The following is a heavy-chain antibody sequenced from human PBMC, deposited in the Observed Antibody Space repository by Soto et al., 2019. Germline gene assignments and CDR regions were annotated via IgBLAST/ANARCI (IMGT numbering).Heavy chain of an antibody. CDR1: GRTFSSYA. CDR3: ARRGSSSNSNYYYYGMDV. V-gene: IGHV1-69*13. D-gene: IGHD6-6*01. J-gene: IGHJ6*02. Sequence: PSVKVSCKASGRTFSSYAITWVRQAPGQGLEWMGGIIPIFGTANYAQKFQGRVTITADESTSTAYMELSSLRSEDTAVYYCARRGSSSNSNYYYYGMDVWGQGTTVTVSS. CDR2: IIPIFGTA.